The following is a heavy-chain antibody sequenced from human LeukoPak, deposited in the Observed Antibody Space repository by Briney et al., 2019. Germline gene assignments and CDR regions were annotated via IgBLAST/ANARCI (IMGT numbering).Heavy chain of an antibody. CDR1: GYTFTSYA. CDR3: ARGYCTNGVCYPYFDY. CDR2: LNAGNGNT. V-gene: IGHV1-3*01. J-gene: IGHJ4*02. D-gene: IGHD2-8*01. Sequence: ASVKVSCKASGYTFTSYAMHWVRQAPGQRLEWMGWLNAGNGNTKYSQKFQGRVTITRDTSVSTAYMELSSLRSEDTAVYYCARGYCTNGVCYPYFDYWGQGTLVTVSS.